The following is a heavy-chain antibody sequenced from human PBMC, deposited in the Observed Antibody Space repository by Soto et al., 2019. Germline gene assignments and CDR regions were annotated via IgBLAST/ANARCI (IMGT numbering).Heavy chain of an antibody. J-gene: IGHJ4*02. D-gene: IGHD1-7*01. V-gene: IGHV1-2*02. CDR2: ISPNSGGT. CDR1: GYTFTGYY. Sequence: QVQLVQSGAEVKKSGASVKVSCKASGYTFTGYYIHWVRQAPGQGLEWMGEISPNSGGTKYAQKFQGRVTMTRDTSISKVYMELRNLSPDDTAVYYCGRGRSGELVVFYWGQGTLVTVYS. CDR3: GRGRSGELVVFY.